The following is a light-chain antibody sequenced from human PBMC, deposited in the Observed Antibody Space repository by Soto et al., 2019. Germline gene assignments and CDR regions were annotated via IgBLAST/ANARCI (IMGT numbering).Light chain of an antibody. CDR2: ENN. Sequence: SGLTQPPSVSAAPGQRVTISCSGSSSNIGNNYVSWYQQLPGTAPKLLIYENNKRPSGIPDRFSGSKSGTSATLGITGLQTGDEADYYCGTWDSSLSAGQGVFGTGTKVTVL. V-gene: IGLV1-51*02. J-gene: IGLJ1*01. CDR3: GTWDSSLSAGQGV. CDR1: SSNIGNNY.